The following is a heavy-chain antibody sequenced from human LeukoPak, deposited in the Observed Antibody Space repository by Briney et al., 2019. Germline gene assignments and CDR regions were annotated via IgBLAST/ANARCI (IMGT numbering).Heavy chain of an antibody. V-gene: IGHV3-21*01. J-gene: IGHJ4*02. CDR1: GLGFSSFS. Sequence: PGGSLRLSCAASGLGFSSFSFNWTRQAPGKGLEWVSSITPTTSYIYYADPVRGRFTISRENAKNSLYLQINSLRAEDTAVYYCARLRRTSDSSGYYYYYDYWGQGTLVTVSS. CDR2: ITPTTSYI. D-gene: IGHD3-22*01. CDR3: ARLRRTSDSSGYYYYYDY.